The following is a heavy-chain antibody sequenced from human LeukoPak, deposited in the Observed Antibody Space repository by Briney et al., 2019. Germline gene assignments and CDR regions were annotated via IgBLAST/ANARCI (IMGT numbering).Heavy chain of an antibody. J-gene: IGHJ3*02. Sequence: PSETLSLTCTVSGGSISSGSYYWSWIRQPAGKGLEWIGRIYTSGSTNYNPSLKSRVTISVDTSKNQFSLKLSSVTAADTAVYYCASAGSSGWSRGDDAFDIWGQGTMVTVSS. V-gene: IGHV4-61*02. CDR1: GGSISSGSYY. D-gene: IGHD6-19*01. CDR3: ASAGSSGWSRGDDAFDI. CDR2: IYTSGST.